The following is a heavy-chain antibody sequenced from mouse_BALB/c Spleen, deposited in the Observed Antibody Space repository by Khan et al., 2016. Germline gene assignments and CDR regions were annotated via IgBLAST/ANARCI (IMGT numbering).Heavy chain of an antibody. Sequence: EVQLQESGPGLVKPSQSLSLTCTVTGYSITSDYAWNWIRQFPGNRLEWMSYISYSGSTSYNPSLKSRISITRDTSKNQFFLQLNSVTSEETAKHYSARAFYGDKDAMDYWSQETSGTVSS. CDR3: ARAFYGDKDAMDY. D-gene: IGHD1-1*01. V-gene: IGHV3-2*02. CDR2: ISYSGST. CDR1: GYSITSDYA. J-gene: IGHJ4*01.